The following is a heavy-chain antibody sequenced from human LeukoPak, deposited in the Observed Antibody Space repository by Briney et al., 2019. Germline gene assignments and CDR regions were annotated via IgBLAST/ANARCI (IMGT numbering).Heavy chain of an antibody. Sequence: GGSLRLSCAASEFTFSSYDMHWVRQAPGKGLEWVAVISYDGSNKYYADSVKGRFTISRDTSKNTLYLQMNSLRAEDTAIYYCAKVGYTPTNGDPFFDYWGQGTLVTVSS. CDR3: AKVGYTPTNGDPFFDY. D-gene: IGHD5-12*01. V-gene: IGHV3-30*18. CDR2: ISYDGSNK. J-gene: IGHJ4*02. CDR1: EFTFSSYD.